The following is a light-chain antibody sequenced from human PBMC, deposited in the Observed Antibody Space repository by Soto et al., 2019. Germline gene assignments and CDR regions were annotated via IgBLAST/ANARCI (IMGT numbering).Light chain of an antibody. CDR3: QQYNNWPIT. CDR1: QSVSSSY. J-gene: IGKJ5*01. Sequence: IVLTHSPFTLSLSPRERATLPCRASQSVSSSYLAWYQQKPGQAPRLLIYGASTRATGIPARFSGSGSGTEFTLTISSLQSEDFAVYYCQQYNNWPITFGQGTRLEIK. CDR2: GAS. V-gene: IGKV3-15*01.